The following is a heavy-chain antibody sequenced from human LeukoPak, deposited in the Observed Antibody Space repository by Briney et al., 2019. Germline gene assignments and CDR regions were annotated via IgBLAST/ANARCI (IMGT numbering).Heavy chain of an antibody. CDR1: GYTFTTYD. V-gene: IGHV1-18*01. CDR2: INTDKGNT. CDR3: ARDHDMDV. J-gene: IGHJ6*02. Sequence: APVKVSCKTSGYTFTTYDINWVRQAPGQGLEWMGWINTDKGNTNYAQKVQGRVAMTTDTSTSTAYMELRSLRSDDTAVYYCARDHDMDVWGQGTTVTVSS.